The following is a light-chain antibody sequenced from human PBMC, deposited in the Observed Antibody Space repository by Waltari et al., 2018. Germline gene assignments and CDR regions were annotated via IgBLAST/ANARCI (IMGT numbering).Light chain of an antibody. CDR1: SEHSSNI. V-gene: IGLV4-69*01. CDR2: VNSDGSH. J-gene: IGLJ3*02. CDR3: ETGGHGSWV. Sequence: QLVLTQSPSASASLGASVKLTCTLDSEHSSNIIAWLQQQPENGPRYLMKVNSDGSHTKGDEIPDRFSGSSSGAERYLIISSLQSEDEAVYYCETGGHGSWVFGGGTKLTVL.